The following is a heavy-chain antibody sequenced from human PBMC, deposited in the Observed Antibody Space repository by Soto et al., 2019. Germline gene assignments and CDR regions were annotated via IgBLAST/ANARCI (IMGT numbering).Heavy chain of an antibody. J-gene: IGHJ5*02. D-gene: IGHD2-15*01. CDR3: AKGIATGQFDT. Sequence: ASVKVSCKASGYTFTRYTMNWARQAPGQRLEWMGWINPDNGNTKSSQKFQDRVIITRDTSASTAYMDLSSLRSEDTAVYYCAKGIATGQFDTWGQGTLVTVSS. CDR2: INPDNGNT. V-gene: IGHV1-3*01. CDR1: GYTFTRYT.